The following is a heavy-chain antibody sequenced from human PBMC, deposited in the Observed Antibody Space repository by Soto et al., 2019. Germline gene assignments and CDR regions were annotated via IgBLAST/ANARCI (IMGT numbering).Heavy chain of an antibody. CDR1: GFTFSNYC. CDR3: ARGKYNPGLFDF. D-gene: IGHD1-20*01. CDR2: ISGRGDDT. J-gene: IGHJ4*02. V-gene: IGHV3-23*01. Sequence: PGGSLRLSCAASGFTFSNYCMSWVRQAPGKGLEWVSGISGRGDDTEYTDSVKGRFTISRDNSKNTLSLQMNSLRAEDTAVYYCARGKYNPGLFDFWGRGTLVTVSS.